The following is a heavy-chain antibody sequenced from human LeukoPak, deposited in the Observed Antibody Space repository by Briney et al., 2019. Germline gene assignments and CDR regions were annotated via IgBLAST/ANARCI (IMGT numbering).Heavy chain of an antibody. CDR2: INQDGSEK. D-gene: IGHD3-22*01. CDR3: AKEDYDSSGYYYGY. J-gene: IGHJ4*02. Sequence: PGGSLRLSCGASGFTFDDYWMSWVRQAPGQGLEWVANINQDGSEKYYLDSAKGRFTISRDNARNSLYLQMNSLRAEDTAVYYCAKEDYDSSGYYYGYWGQGTLVTVSS. CDR1: GFTFDDYW. V-gene: IGHV3-7*01.